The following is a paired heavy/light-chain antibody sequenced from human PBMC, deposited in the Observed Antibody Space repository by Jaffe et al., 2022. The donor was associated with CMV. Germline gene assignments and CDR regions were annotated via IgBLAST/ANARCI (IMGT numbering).Light chain of an antibody. CDR1: KLGDKY. V-gene: IGLV3-1*01. J-gene: IGLJ2*01. Sequence: SYELTQPPSVSVSPGQTASITCSGDKLGDKYACWYQQKPGQSPVLVIYQDSKRPSGIPERFSGSNSGNTATLTISGTQAMDEADYYCQAWDSSPVVFGGGTKLTVL. CDR2: QDS. CDR3: QAWDSSPVV.
Heavy chain of an antibody. Sequence: QVQLVESGGGLVKPGGSLRLSCAASGFTFSDYYMSWIRQAPGKGLEWVSYISSSGSTIYYADSVKGRFTISRDNAKNSLYLQMNSLRAEDTAVYYCARGRRGDRKYSSSWYPPYYFDYWGQGTLVTVSS. CDR3: ARGRRGDRKYSSSWYPPYYFDY. D-gene: IGHD6-13*01. V-gene: IGHV3-11*01. CDR1: GFTFSDYY. J-gene: IGHJ4*02. CDR2: ISSSGSTI.